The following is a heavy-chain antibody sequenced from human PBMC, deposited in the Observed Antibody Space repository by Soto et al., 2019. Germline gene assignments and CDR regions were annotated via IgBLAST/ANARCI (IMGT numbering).Heavy chain of an antibody. J-gene: IGHJ4*02. Sequence: GGSLRLSCAASGFTVSSNYMSWVRQAPGKGLEWVSVIYSGGSTYYADSVKGRFTISRDNSKNTLYLQMNSLRAEDTAVYYCARGRGRSTYYDFWSGYSVGSLGPKWGQGTLVTVSS. V-gene: IGHV3-53*01. CDR3: ARGRGRSTYYDFWSGYSVGSLGPK. D-gene: IGHD3-3*01. CDR1: GFTVSSNY. CDR2: IYSGGST.